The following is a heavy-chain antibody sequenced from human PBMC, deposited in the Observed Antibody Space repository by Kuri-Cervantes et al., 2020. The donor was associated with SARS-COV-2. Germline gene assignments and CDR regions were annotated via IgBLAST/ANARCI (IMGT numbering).Heavy chain of an antibody. CDR1: GFTFSSCS. J-gene: IGHJ4*02. CDR2: ISSSSSTI. CDR3: ASGSGTYSRI. D-gene: IGHD1-26*01. V-gene: IGHV3-48*01. Sequence: GGSLRLSCAASGFTFSSCSMNWVRQAPGKGLEWVSYISSSSSTIYYADSVKGRFTISRDNAKNSLYLQMNSLRAEDTAVYYCASGSGTYSRIWGQGTLVTVAS.